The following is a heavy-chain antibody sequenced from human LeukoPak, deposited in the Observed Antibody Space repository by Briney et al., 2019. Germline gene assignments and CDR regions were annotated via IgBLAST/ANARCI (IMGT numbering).Heavy chain of an antibody. CDR1: GVTFSNAW. Sequence: GGSLRLSCAASGVTFSNAWMSWGRQAPGKGLEWVGRIKSKTDGGTTDYAAPVKGRFTISRDDSKNTLYLQMNSLKTEDTAVYYCTTGVGSYYAPSFDYWGQGTLVSVSS. CDR3: TTGVGSYYAPSFDY. V-gene: IGHV3-15*01. J-gene: IGHJ4*02. CDR2: IKSKTDGGTT. D-gene: IGHD1-26*01.